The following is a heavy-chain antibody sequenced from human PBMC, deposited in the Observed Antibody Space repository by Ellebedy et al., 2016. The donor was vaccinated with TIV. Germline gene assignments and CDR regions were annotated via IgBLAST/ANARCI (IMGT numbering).Heavy chain of an antibody. V-gene: IGHV3-53*01. CDR2: IYSGGST. Sequence: GGSLRLXXAASGFTVSSNYMSWVRQAPGKGLEWVSVIYSGGSTYYADSVKGRFTISRDNSKNTLYLQMNSLRAEDTAVYYCEREGRTYYYDSSGYDIWGQGTLVTVSS. CDR3: EREGRTYYYDSSGYDI. J-gene: IGHJ4*02. D-gene: IGHD3-22*01. CDR1: GFTVSSNY.